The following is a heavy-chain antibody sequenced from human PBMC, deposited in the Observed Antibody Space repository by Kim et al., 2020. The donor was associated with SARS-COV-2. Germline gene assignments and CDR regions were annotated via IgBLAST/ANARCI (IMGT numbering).Heavy chain of an antibody. D-gene: IGHD5-12*01. J-gene: IGHJ4*02. CDR2: INGDGSSK. CDR3: VRDAYEGFDD. CDR1: GFTFSSYW. V-gene: IGHV3-74*01. Sequence: GGSLRLSCAASGFTFSSYWVHWVRQAPGTGLVWVARINGDGSSKSYADSVKGRFTISRDNAKNTLYLQMNSMRAEDTALYYCVRDAYEGFDDWGQGTLVTASS.